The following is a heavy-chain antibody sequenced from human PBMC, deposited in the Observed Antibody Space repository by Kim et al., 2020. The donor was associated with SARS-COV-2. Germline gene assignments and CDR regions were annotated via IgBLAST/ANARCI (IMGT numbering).Heavy chain of an antibody. J-gene: IGHJ4*02. D-gene: IGHD6-13*01. V-gene: IGHV4-34*01. CDR1: GGSFSGYY. CDR3: ARGFYSSSWFDY. CDR2: INHSGST. Sequence: SETLSLTCAVYGGSFSGYYWSWIRQPPGKGLEWIGEINHSGSTNYNPSLKSRVTISVDTSKNQFSLKLSSVTAADTAVYYCARGFYSSSWFDYWGQGTL.